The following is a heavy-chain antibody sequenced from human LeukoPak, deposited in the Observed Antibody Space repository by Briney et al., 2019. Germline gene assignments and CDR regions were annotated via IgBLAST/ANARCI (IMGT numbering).Heavy chain of an antibody. V-gene: IGHV4-39*07. CDR2: IYYSGST. CDR1: GGSISSSSYY. D-gene: IGHD6-6*01. J-gene: IGHJ4*02. Sequence: PSETLSLTCTVSGGSISSSSYYWGWIRQPPGKGLEWIGSIYYSGSTYYNPSLKSRVTISVDTSKNQFSLKLSSVTAADTAAYYCAPLGYSSSYHYWGQGTLVTVSS. CDR3: APLGYSSSYHY.